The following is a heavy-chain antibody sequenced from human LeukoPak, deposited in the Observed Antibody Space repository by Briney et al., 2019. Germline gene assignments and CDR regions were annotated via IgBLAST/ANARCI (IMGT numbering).Heavy chain of an antibody. CDR2: IYTSGST. D-gene: IGHD2-2*02. CDR3: ARNAVVVPAAISRYYYYYMDV. CDR1: GGSIGSYY. Sequence: SETLSLTCTVSGGSIGSYYWSWIRQPAGKGLEWIGRIYTSGSTNYNPSLTSRVTMSVDTSKNQFSLKLSSVTAADAAVYYCARNAVVVPAAISRYYYYYMDVWGKGTTVTVSS. V-gene: IGHV4-4*07. J-gene: IGHJ6*03.